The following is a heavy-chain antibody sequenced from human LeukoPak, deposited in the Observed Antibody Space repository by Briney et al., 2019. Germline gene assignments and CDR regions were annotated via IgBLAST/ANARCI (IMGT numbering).Heavy chain of an antibody. V-gene: IGHV3-23*01. CDR3: AKEAYYDILTKSYTDY. Sequence: GGTLRLSCAASGFTFSSYGMSWVRQAPGKGLEWVSAISGSGGSTYYADSVKGRFTISRDNSKNTLYLQMNSLRAEDTAVYYCAKEAYYDILTKSYTDYWGQGTLVIVSS. CDR2: ISGSGGST. CDR1: GFTFSSYG. J-gene: IGHJ4*02. D-gene: IGHD3-9*01.